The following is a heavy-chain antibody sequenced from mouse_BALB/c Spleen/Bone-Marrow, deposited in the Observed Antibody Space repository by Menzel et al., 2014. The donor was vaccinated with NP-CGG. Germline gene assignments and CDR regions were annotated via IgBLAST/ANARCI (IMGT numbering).Heavy chain of an antibody. Sequence: EVKLMESGGGLVQPGGSRILSCAASGFTFSSFEMHWVRQAPEKGLEWVAYISSGSSTIFYADTVKGRFTVSRDNPKNTLFLQMTSLRSEDTAMYFCTRGGNWDDFDSWGQGTTLTVSS. D-gene: IGHD4-1*01. J-gene: IGHJ2*01. CDR2: ISSGSSTI. CDR1: GFTFSSFE. V-gene: IGHV5-17*02. CDR3: TRGGNWDDFDS.